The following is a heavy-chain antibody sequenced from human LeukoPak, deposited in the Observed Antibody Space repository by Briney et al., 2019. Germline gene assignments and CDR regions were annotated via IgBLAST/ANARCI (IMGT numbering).Heavy chain of an antibody. D-gene: IGHD6-13*01. Sequence: SETLSLTRTVSGVSISSYYWTWSRQPPGEGLEWIGYIYYSGSTNYNPSLKSRVTISVDTSKNQFSLKLSSVTAADTAVYYCAKSLQPGVYAFDIWGQGTMGTVSS. CDR1: GVSISSYY. V-gene: IGHV4-59*03. CDR2: IYYSGST. J-gene: IGHJ3*02. CDR3: AKSLQPGVYAFDI.